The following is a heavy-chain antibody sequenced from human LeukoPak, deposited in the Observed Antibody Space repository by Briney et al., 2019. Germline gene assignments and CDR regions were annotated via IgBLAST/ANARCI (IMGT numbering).Heavy chain of an antibody. D-gene: IGHD5-18*01. Sequence: GGSLRLSCAASGFIFSTYSINWVRQAPGKGLEWVSSISSSTNYRHYADPVKGRFTISRDNAKNSLYLQMNSLRAEDTAVYYCASGPTAMVTSDAFDIWGQGTMVTVSS. CDR3: ASGPTAMVTSDAFDI. V-gene: IGHV3-21*01. J-gene: IGHJ3*02. CDR1: GFIFSTYS. CDR2: ISSSTNYR.